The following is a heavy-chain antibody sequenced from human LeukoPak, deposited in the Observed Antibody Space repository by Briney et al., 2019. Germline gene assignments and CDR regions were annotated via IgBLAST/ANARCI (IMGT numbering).Heavy chain of an antibody. Sequence: SRTLSLTCAISGDTVSSNSAAWNWIRQSPSRCLEWLGRAYFRSEGYHEYAVSVKSRITINADTSKNHFSLQLNSVTPEDAAVYYCARDWGTYTSGSYHGFDPWGPGTLVTVSS. CDR1: GDTVSSNSAA. J-gene: IGHJ5*02. V-gene: IGHV6-1*01. D-gene: IGHD6-19*01. CDR2: AYFRSEGYH. CDR3: ARDWGTYTSGSYHGFDP.